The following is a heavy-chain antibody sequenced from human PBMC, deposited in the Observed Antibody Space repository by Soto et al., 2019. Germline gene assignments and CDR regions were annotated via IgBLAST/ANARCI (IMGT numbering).Heavy chain of an antibody. D-gene: IGHD4-17*01. V-gene: IGHV1-3*05. Sequence: QVQLVQSGAEEKKPGASVKVSCKASGYTFTSYAMHWVRQAPGQRLEGMGWINEGNGKTKYSQKFQGRVTITRDTSASTAYMELSSLRSEDTAVYYCASESYGGEFDYWGQGTLVTVSS. CDR3: ASESYGGEFDY. CDR1: GYTFTSYA. J-gene: IGHJ4*02. CDR2: INEGNGKT.